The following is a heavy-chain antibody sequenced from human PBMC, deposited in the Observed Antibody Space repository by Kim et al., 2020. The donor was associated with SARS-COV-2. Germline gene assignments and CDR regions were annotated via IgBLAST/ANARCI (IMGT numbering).Heavy chain of an antibody. CDR1: GGSFSGYY. CDR3: ATTHKRGRGYSYGYRYYYYGMDV. V-gene: IGHV4-34*01. Sequence: SETLSLTCAVYGGSFSGYYWSWIRQPPGKGLEWIGEINHSGSTNYNPSLKSRVTISVDTSKNQFSLKLSSVTAADTAVYYCATTHKRGRGYSYGYRYYYYGMDVWGQGTTVTVSS. CDR2: INHSGST. J-gene: IGHJ6*02. D-gene: IGHD5-18*01.